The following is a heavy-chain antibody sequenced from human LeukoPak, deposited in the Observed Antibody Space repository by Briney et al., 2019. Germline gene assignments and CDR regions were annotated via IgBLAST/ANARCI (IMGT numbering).Heavy chain of an antibody. V-gene: IGHV3-21*01. CDR1: GFTFSSYS. CDR3: ARDLGDYVPLVDY. J-gene: IGHJ4*02. D-gene: IGHD4-17*01. CDR2: ISSSSSYI. Sequence: GGSLRLSCAASGFTFSSYSMNWVRQAPGKGLEWVSSISSSSSYIYYADSVKGRFTISRDNAKNSLYLQMNSLRAEDTAVYYCARDLGDYVPLVDYWGQGTLVIVSS.